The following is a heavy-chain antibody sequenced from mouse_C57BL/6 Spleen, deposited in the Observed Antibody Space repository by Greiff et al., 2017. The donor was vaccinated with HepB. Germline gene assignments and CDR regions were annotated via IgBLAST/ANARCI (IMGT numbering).Heavy chain of an antibody. J-gene: IGHJ2*01. CDR2: ISYSGST. Sequence: EVQLQQSGPGMVKPSQSLSLTCTVTGYSITSGYDWHWIRHFPGNKLEWMGYISYSGSTNYNPSLKSRISITHDTSKNHFFLKLNSVTTEDTATYYCARAGYYFDYWGQGTTLTVSS. V-gene: IGHV3-1*01. CDR1: GYSITSGYD. D-gene: IGHD3-3*01. CDR3: ARAGYYFDY.